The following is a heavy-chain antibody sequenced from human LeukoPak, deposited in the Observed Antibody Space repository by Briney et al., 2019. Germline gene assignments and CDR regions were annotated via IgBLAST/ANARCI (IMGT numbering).Heavy chain of an antibody. J-gene: IGHJ4*02. CDR3: AKASAMIVVVSKHFDY. CDR2: ISRSGGST. CDR1: GFTFSSYE. D-gene: IGHD3-22*01. Sequence: PGGSLRLSCAASGFTFSSYEMNWVRQAPGKGLEWVSAISRSGGSTHYADSVKGRFTTSRDNSKNTLYLQMNSLRAEDTAVYYCAKASAMIVVVSKHFDYWGQGTLVTVSS. V-gene: IGHV3-23*01.